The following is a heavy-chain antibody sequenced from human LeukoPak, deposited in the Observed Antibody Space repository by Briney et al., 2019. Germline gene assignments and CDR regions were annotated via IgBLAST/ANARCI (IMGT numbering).Heavy chain of an antibody. CDR3: ARGLKAVAGTLFDY. Sequence: PSETLSLTCTVSGGSISSYHWSWIRQPPGKGLEWIGYIYYSGSTNYNPSLKSRVTISVDTSKNQFSLKLSSVTAADTAVYYCARGLKAVAGTLFDYWGQGTLVTVSS. CDR1: GGSISSYH. V-gene: IGHV4-59*01. D-gene: IGHD6-19*01. J-gene: IGHJ4*02. CDR2: IYYSGST.